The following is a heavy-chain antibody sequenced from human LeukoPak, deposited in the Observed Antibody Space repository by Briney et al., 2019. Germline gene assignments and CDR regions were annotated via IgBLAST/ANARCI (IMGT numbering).Heavy chain of an antibody. CDR3: ARRRSYSSSLIDY. CDR2: IYPGDSDI. J-gene: IGHJ4*02. CDR1: GYSFTNYW. Sequence: GESLKISCKGSGYSFTNYWIGWVRQLPGKGLEWMGIIYPGDSDIRYSPSFQGQATISADESISTAYLQWSSLKASDTAMYYCARRRSYSSSLIDYWGQGTLVIVSS. V-gene: IGHV5-51*01. D-gene: IGHD6-13*01.